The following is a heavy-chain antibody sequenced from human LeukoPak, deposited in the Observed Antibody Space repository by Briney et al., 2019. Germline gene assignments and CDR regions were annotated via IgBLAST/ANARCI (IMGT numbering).Heavy chain of an antibody. D-gene: IGHD3-22*01. CDR2: ISGYNGYT. Sequence: ASVKVSCKASGYSFTTYGISWVRQAPGQGLEWMGWISGYNGYTDYAPKLQGRVTMITDTSTSTAYMELRSLRSDDTAVYYCARDKNYYDNSDPKYYSDYWGQGTLVTVSS. V-gene: IGHV1-18*01. J-gene: IGHJ4*02. CDR1: GYSFTTYG. CDR3: ARDKNYYDNSDPKYYSDY.